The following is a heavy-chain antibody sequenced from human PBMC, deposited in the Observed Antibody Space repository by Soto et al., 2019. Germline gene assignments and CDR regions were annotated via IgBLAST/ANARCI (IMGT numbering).Heavy chain of an antibody. D-gene: IGHD4-17*01. CDR2: IISSGGSA. J-gene: IGHJ4*02. CDR1: GFTFSSYA. CDR3: AKEALRGTDY. V-gene: IGHV3-23*01. Sequence: EVQLLESGGGLVQPGGSLRLSCAASGFTFSSYAMSWFRQAPGKGLEWVSTIISSGGSAYYADSVKGRFTISRDNSKNTLYLQMNSRRVEDTALYYCAKEALRGTDYWCQGTLVTVSS.